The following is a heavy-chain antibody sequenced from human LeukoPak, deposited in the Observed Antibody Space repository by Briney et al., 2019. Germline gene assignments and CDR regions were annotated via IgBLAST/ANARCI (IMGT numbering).Heavy chain of an antibody. CDR3: ARSTYYYDSSGYRSYAFDI. D-gene: IGHD3-22*01. CDR2: IYSGGST. Sequence: PGGSLRLSCAASGFTVSSNYMSWVRQAPGKGLEWVSVIYSGGSTYYADSVKGRFTISRDNSKNTLYLQMDSLRAEDTAVYYCARSTYYYDSSGYRSYAFDIWGRGTMVTVSS. CDR1: GFTVSSNY. V-gene: IGHV3-53*01. J-gene: IGHJ3*02.